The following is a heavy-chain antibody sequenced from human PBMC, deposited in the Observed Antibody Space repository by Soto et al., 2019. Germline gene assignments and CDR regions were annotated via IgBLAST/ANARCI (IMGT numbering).Heavy chain of an antibody. Sequence: QITLKESGPTLVKPTQTLTLTCTFSGFSLSTSGVGVGWIRQPPGKALEWLALIYWDDDKRYSPSLKSRLTITKDTXRNTVXXTMTNMDPVDTATYYCAHRATMVRGGRTYSYGMDVWGQGTTVTVSS. CDR3: AHRATMVRGGRTYSYGMDV. CDR1: GFSLSTSGVG. D-gene: IGHD3-10*01. V-gene: IGHV2-5*02. J-gene: IGHJ6*02. CDR2: IYWDDDK.